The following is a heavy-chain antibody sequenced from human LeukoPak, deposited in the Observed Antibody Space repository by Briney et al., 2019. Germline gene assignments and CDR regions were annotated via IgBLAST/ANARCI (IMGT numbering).Heavy chain of an antibody. V-gene: IGHV3-30*02. CDR1: GFTFSSCG. CDR2: IRYDGSNE. Sequence: GGSLRLSCAASGFTFSSCGMHWVRQAPGKGLEWVAFIRYDGSNEYYADSVKDRFTISRDNSKNTLYLQMNSMRAEDTAVYYCANGDCSSTSCYGGVVDYWGQGTLVTVSS. CDR3: ANGDCSSTSCYGGVVDY. J-gene: IGHJ4*02. D-gene: IGHD2-2*01.